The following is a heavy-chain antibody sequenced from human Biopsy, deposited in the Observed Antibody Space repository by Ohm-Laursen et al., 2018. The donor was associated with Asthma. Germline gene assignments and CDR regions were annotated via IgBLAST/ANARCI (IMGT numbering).Heavy chain of an antibody. CDR2: TNERGVT. V-gene: IGHV4-34*01. Sequence: SDTPPLTCDVYPGSFSGFFWTWIRPSPGKGLEGIGETNERGVTNNNPSLKSRVIISIDTYWNRVSLKLTSVTAADTAVYYCARGPELDVWGQGTTVTVSS. J-gene: IGHJ6*02. CDR3: ARGPELDV. CDR1: PGSFSGFF.